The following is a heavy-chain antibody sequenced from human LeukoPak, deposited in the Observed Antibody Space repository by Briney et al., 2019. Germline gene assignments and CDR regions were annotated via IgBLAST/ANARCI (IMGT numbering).Heavy chain of an antibody. CDR1: GFTFNDYA. D-gene: IGHD2-21*02. V-gene: IGHV3-9*01. J-gene: IGHJ4*02. CDR2: ISWDSVHI. Sequence: GRSLRLSCAAAGFTFNDYAMHWVRQAPGKGLEWGSGISWDSVHIVYADSVKGRFTISRDNAKNSLYLQMNSLRAEDTALYYCVKEPTAKYYFDYWGQGTLVTV. CDR3: VKEPTAKYYFDY.